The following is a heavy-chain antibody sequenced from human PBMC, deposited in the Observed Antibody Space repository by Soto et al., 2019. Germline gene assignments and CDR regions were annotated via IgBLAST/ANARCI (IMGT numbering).Heavy chain of an antibody. V-gene: IGHV1-46*01. D-gene: IGHD6-13*01. CDR2: INPSGGST. Sequence: GASVKVSCKASGYTFTSYYMHWVRQAPGQGLEWMGIINPSGGSTSYAQKFQGRVTMTTDTSTSTAYMELRSLRSDDTAVYYCARWTAAGDLWYNWGQGTLVTVSS. CDR1: GYTFTSYY. J-gene: IGHJ4*02. CDR3: ARWTAAGDLWYN.